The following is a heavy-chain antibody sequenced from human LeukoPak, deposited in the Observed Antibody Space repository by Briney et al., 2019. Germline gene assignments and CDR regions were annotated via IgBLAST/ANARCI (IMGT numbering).Heavy chain of an antibody. J-gene: IGHJ3*01. CDR1: GGSISSGGYS. Sequence: SETLSLTCAVSGGSISSGGYSWSWIRQPPGKGLEWIGYIYHSGSTYYNPSLKSRVTISIDKSKHQFSLKLTSVTAADTAVYYCAGGDYSSSFDFWGQGTMVTVSS. V-gene: IGHV4-30-2*01. CDR2: IYHSGST. CDR3: AGGDYSSSFDF. D-gene: IGHD6-13*01.